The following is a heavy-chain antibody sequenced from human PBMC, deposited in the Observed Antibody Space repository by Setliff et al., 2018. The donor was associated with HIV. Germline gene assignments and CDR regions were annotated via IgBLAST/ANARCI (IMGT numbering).Heavy chain of an antibody. Sequence: ASVKVSCKASGYTFTGYYMHWVRQAPGQGLEWMGWINPNSGGTNYAQKFQGRVTMTRDTSISTAYMELSRLRSDDTAVYYCARAQFNTSPWVNSWGQGTLVTSPQ. CDR1: GYTFTGYY. V-gene: IGHV1-2*02. D-gene: IGHD2-2*02. CDR2: INPNSGGT. CDR3: ARAQFNTSPWVNS. J-gene: IGHJ5*02.